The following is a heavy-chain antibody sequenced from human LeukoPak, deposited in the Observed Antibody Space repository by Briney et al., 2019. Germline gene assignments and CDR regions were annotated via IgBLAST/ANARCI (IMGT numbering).Heavy chain of an antibody. D-gene: IGHD3-3*01. Sequence: PGGSLRLSCAGSGFNFRTYSINWVRQAPGKGLEWVASIGGSGSFIYYPESVKGRFTISRDNAKNSVFLQLSSLRVEDTAVYYCARFLATWDYYYMDVWGTGTTVIVSS. J-gene: IGHJ6*03. CDR1: GFNFRTYS. CDR3: ARFLATWDYYYMDV. CDR2: IGGSGSFI. V-gene: IGHV3-48*01.